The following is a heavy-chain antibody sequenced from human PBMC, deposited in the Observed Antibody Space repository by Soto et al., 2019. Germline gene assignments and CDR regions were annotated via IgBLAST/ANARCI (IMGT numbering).Heavy chain of an antibody. V-gene: IGHV3-30*18. CDR3: AKDLLPNTVTTCGS. D-gene: IGHD4-17*01. J-gene: IGHJ5*02. CDR1: GFTFDSHG. Sequence: QVQLVESGGGAVQPGRSLRLSCAASGFTFDSHGMHWVRQAPGKGLEGVAVISSDGNNKYYADSVKVRFTISRDNFNNTLYLQMSSLRAEDTAVYYCAKDLLPNTVTTCGSWGQGTLVTVSS. CDR2: ISSDGNNK.